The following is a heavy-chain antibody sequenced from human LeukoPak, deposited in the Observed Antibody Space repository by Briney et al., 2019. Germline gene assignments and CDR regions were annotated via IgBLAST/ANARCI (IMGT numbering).Heavy chain of an antibody. J-gene: IGHJ4*02. CDR3: ARDSEAVAGTFDY. CDR1: GFTFSSYE. Sequence: GGSLRLSCAASGFTFSSYEMNWVRQAPGKGLEWVAVIWYDGSNKYYADSVKGRFTISRDNSKNTVYLQVNSLRAEDTAVYYCARDSEAVAGTFDYWGQGTLVTVSS. V-gene: IGHV3-33*08. D-gene: IGHD6-19*01. CDR2: IWYDGSNK.